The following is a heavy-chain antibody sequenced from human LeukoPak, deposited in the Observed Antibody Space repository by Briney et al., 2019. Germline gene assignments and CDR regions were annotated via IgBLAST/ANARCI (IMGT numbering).Heavy chain of an antibody. V-gene: IGHV4-30-4*01. CDR3: ARVAHAFDI. J-gene: IGHJ3*02. Sequence: SGTLSLTCAVSGGSISSSNWWSWIRQPPGKGLEWIGYIYYSGSTYYTPSLKSRVTISVDTSKNQFSLKLSSVTAADTAVYYCARVAHAFDIWGQGTMVTVSS. CDR2: IYYSGST. CDR1: GGSISSSNW.